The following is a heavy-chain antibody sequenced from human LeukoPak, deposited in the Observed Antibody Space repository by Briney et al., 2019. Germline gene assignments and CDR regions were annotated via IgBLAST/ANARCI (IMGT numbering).Heavy chain of an antibody. CDR1: GYTFTTYD. Sequence: ASVKVSCKASGYTFTTYDINWVRQATGQGLEWMGWVNPNSGVTRYAQKFQGRVTMARNTSISTAYMELSSLRSEDTAVYYCAKNYDFLTGYASWGQGTLVTVSS. CDR2: VNPNSGVT. CDR3: AKNYDFLTGYAS. V-gene: IGHV1-8*01. J-gene: IGHJ4*02. D-gene: IGHD3-9*01.